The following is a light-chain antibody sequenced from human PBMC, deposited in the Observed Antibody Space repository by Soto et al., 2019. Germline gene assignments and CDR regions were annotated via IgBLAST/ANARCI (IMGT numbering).Light chain of an antibody. Sequence: DIQMTQSPSSLSASVGDRVTITCRASLNVNNFLNWYQLKPGKAPRLLICDASTLQSGVPSRFNGSGSGTDFTLTIASLQPEEFATYYCQQIYRAPHTFGQGTKLELK. V-gene: IGKV1-39*01. CDR1: LNVNNF. CDR3: QQIYRAPHT. J-gene: IGKJ2*01. CDR2: DAS.